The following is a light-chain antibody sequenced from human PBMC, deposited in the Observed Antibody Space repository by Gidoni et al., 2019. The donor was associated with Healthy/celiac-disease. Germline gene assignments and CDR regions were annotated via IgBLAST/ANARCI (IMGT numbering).Light chain of an antibody. Sequence: QSALTPPASVSGSPGQSITISRTGTSSDVGGYNYVSWYQQHPGKAPKLMIYEVSNRPSGVPDRFSGSKSGNTASLTISGLQAEDEADYYCSSYTSSSTWVFGGGTKLTVL. J-gene: IGLJ3*02. CDR3: SSYTSSSTWV. V-gene: IGLV2-14*01. CDR2: EVS. CDR1: SSDVGGYNY.